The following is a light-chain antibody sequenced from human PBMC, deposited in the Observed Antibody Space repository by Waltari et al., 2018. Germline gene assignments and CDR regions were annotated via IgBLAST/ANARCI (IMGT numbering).Light chain of an antibody. V-gene: IGKV3D-15*01. CDR3: EKYNNWPPWT. CDR1: QSVSSN. Sequence: EIVMTQSPATLSVSLGERATLSCRASQSVSSNLAWYQQKPGQAPRLLIYGASSRDTGIPATFCRSGSGTGFTLSISSLQSEDFAVYYCEKYNNWPPWTFGQGTKVEIK. CDR2: GAS. J-gene: IGKJ1*01.